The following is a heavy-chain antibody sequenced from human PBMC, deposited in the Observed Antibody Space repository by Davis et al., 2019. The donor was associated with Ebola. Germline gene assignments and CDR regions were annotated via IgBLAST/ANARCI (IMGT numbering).Heavy chain of an antibody. J-gene: IGHJ4*02. D-gene: IGHD5-18*01. CDR2: INHSGST. CDR3: ARSRGYSYEVDY. Sequence: MPSETLSLTCTVSGGSISSYYWSWIRQPPGKGLEWIGEINHSGSTNYNPSLKSRVTISVDTSKNQFSLKLSSVTAADTAVYYCARSRGYSYEVDYWGQGTLVTVSS. V-gene: IGHV4-34*01. CDR1: GGSISSYY.